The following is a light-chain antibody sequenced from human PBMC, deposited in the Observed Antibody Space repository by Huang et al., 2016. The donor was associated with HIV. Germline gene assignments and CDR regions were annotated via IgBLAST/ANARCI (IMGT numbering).Light chain of an antibody. V-gene: IGKV3-11*01. CDR1: QSVNSY. J-gene: IGKJ5*01. Sequence: ETVLTQSPATLSLSPGERATRSCRASQSVNSYLAWYQQKPGQTPRLLIYDASNSATGIPARFSGSGSGTDFTLTISSLEPEDFAVYYCQQRKYWPPITFGQGTRLEIK. CDR2: DAS. CDR3: QQRKYWPPIT.